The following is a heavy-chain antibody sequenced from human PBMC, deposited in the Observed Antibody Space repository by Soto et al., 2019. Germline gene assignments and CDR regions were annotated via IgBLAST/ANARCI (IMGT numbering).Heavy chain of an antibody. V-gene: IGHV3-13*01. CDR1: GFTFSSYD. D-gene: IGHD2-8*01. CDR2: IGTAGDT. J-gene: IGHJ6*02. Sequence: PGGSLRLSCAASGFTFSSYDMHWVRQATGKNLEWVSAIGTAGDTYYPDSVKGRFTISRDNAKNSLYLQMNSLRDEDTAVYYCSREDPVYAIVGYSYYYGMDVWGQGTTVTVSS. CDR3: SREDPVYAIVGYSYYYGMDV.